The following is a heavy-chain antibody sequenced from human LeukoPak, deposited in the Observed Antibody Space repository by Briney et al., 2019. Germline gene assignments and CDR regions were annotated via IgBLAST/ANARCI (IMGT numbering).Heavy chain of an antibody. CDR3: AKGSGTSRPYYLDY. Sequence: GGSLRLSCAASGFAFNNYVMTWVRQAPGKGLDWFSAISGSGDSTYYADSVKGRFTNSRDSSKSTMYLQMTSLTAEDTAVYYCAKGSGTSRPYYLDYWGRGTLVTVSS. CDR2: ISGSGDST. V-gene: IGHV3-23*01. CDR1: GFAFNNYV. D-gene: IGHD6-25*01. J-gene: IGHJ4*02.